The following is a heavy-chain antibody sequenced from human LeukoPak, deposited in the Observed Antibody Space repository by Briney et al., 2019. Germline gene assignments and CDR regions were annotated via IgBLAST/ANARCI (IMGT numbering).Heavy chain of an antibody. Sequence: KPSETLSLTSTVSGYSISSGYYWGWIRQPPGKGLEWIGSINHSGSTYYNPSLKSRVTISVDTSKNQFSLKLSSVTAADTAVYYCARDLYGGSGSYYNSLSVLKGRYYYYYYMDVWGKGTTVTVSS. CDR3: ARDLYGGSGSYYNSLSVLKGRYYYYYYMDV. D-gene: IGHD3-10*01. J-gene: IGHJ6*03. CDR1: GYSISSGYY. CDR2: INHSGST. V-gene: IGHV4-38-2*02.